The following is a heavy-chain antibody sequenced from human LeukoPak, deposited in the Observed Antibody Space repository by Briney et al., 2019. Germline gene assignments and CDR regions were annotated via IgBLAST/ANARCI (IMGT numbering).Heavy chain of an antibody. J-gene: IGHJ6*03. D-gene: IGHD6-13*01. V-gene: IGHV3-48*04. CDR3: ARVGSSWYGHYYYMDV. CDR1: GFTFSSYW. CDR2: ISSSGSTI. Sequence: PGGSLRLSCAASGFTFSSYWMSWVRQAPGKGLEWVSYISSSGSTIYYADSVKGRFTISRDNAKNSLYLQMNSLRAEDTAVYYCARVGSSWYGHYYYMDVWGKGTTVTISS.